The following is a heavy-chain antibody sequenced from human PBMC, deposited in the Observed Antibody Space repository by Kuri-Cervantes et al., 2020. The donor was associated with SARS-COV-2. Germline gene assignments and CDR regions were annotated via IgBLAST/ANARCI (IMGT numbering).Heavy chain of an antibody. CDR3: ASLMITIFGVVIPDDAFDI. Sequence: GSLRLSCAVYGGSLSGSFWSWIRQSPGKGLEWIGEVNHNGGANYNPSLRSRVTISVDTSKNQFSLKLSSVTAADTAVYYCASLMITIFGVVIPDDAFDIWGQGTMVTVSS. CDR1: GGSLSGSF. D-gene: IGHD3-3*01. V-gene: IGHV4-34*01. J-gene: IGHJ3*02. CDR2: VNHNGGA.